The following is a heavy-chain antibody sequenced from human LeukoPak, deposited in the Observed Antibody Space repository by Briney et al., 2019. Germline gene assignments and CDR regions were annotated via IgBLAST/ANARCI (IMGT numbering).Heavy chain of an antibody. J-gene: IGHJ4*02. CDR3: ATGPLDY. V-gene: IGHV3-15*01. CDR1: GFTFRNAW. CDR2: INSKTDGGPT. Sequence: PGGSLRLSCIASGFTFRNAWMSWVRQVPGKGLEWIGRINSKTDGGPTVYSASVKGRFNISRDDSKNTLFLQMNSLETDDTAVYYCATGPLDYWGQGALVTVSS.